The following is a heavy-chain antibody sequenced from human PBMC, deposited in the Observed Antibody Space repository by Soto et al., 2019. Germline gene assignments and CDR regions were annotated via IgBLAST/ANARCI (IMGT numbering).Heavy chain of an antibody. D-gene: IGHD4-17*01. V-gene: IGHV4-31*01. J-gene: IGHJ4*02. CDR2: IYYSGST. Sequence: QVQLQESGPGLVKPSQTLSLTCTVSGGSISSGGYYWSWIRQHPGKGLEWIGYIYYSGSTYYNPSPKSPVNISVDTSKNQFSLKLSSVTAADTAVFYCAGYRFYGCNEYYFDYWGQGTLVTVSS. CDR1: GGSISSGGYY. CDR3: AGYRFYGCNEYYFDY.